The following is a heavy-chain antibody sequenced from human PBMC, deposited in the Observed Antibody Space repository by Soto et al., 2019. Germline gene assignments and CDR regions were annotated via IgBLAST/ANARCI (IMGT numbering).Heavy chain of an antibody. J-gene: IGHJ4*02. D-gene: IGHD5-12*01. Sequence: GESLKISCKGSGYSFTSYWIGWVRQMPGKGLEWMGIIYPGDSDTRYSPSFQGQVTISADKSISTAYLQWSSLKASDTAMYYCARLEVEMATISPFGYWGQGTLVTVSS. V-gene: IGHV5-51*01. CDR1: GYSFTSYW. CDR3: ARLEVEMATISPFGY. CDR2: IYPGDSDT.